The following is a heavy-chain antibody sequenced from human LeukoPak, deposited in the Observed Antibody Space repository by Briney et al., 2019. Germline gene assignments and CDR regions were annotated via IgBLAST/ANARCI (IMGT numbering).Heavy chain of an antibody. J-gene: IGHJ4*02. CDR3: ARAAAGTNTYYYFDY. V-gene: IGHV4-30-4*01. CDR2: IHYRGST. D-gene: IGHD5-12*01. CDR1: GDSISSGDHY. Sequence: PSQTLSLTCTVSGDSISSGDHYWSWIRQPPGKGLEWIVYIHYRGSTYYNPSLKSRVIISGDMSKNQFSLSLNSLTATDSAVYYCARAAAGTNTYYYFDYWGQGTLVTVSS.